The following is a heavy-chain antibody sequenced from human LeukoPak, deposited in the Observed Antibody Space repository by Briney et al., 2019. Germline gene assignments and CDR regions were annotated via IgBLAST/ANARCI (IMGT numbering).Heavy chain of an antibody. CDR3: ATFLAAGIRAPNY. CDR1: GYSFTSYW. D-gene: IGHD6-13*01. CDR2: IYPGDSDT. J-gene: IGHJ4*02. V-gene: IGHV5-51*01. Sequence: GESLKISCKGSGYSFTSYWIGWVRQMPGKGLEWMGIIYPGDSDTRYSPSFQGQVTISADKSISTAYLQWSSLRASDTAMYYCATFLAAGIRAPNYWGQGTLVTVSS.